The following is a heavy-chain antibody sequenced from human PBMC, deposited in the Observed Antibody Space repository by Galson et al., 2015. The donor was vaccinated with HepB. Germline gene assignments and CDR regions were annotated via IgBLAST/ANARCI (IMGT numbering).Heavy chain of an antibody. CDR2: ISQDGVGT. V-gene: IGHV3-23*01. D-gene: IGHD6-19*01. Sequence: SLRLSCAASGFTFSNHAMAWVRQAPGKGLEWVSSISQDGVGTFYADSVKGRFTISRDNSKNTLFLQMNSPRVEDTAVYYCAKALHQWLIRGAGCDYWGQGTLVTVSS. CDR3: AKALHQWLIRGAGCDY. J-gene: IGHJ4*02. CDR1: GFTFSNHA.